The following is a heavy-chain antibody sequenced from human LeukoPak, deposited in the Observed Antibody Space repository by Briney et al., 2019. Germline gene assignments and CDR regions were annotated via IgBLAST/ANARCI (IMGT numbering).Heavy chain of an antibody. J-gene: IGHJ4*02. CDR2: MFHSGST. V-gene: IGHV4-39*01. D-gene: IGHD3-3*01. CDR3: ASIREWLTYTQYFDY. Sequence: SETLSLTCTVSGGSISTSSYYWGWIRQPPGKGLEWIGSMFHSGSTYDNPSLRSRVTISVDTSKNQFSLKLSSVTAADTAVYYCASIREWLTYTQYFDYWGQGTLVTVSS. CDR1: GGSISTSSYY.